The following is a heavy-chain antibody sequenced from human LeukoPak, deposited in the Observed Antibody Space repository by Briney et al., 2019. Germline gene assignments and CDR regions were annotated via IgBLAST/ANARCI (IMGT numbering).Heavy chain of an antibody. CDR3: AREYCSGGSCYFLYNWFDP. CDR2: IKQDGSEK. Sequence: PGGSLRLSCAASGFTFSSYSMNWVRQAPGKGLEWVANIKQDGSEKYYVDSVKGRFTISRDNAKNSLYLQMNSLRAEDTAVYYCAREYCSGGSCYFLYNWFDPWGQGTLVTVSS. CDR1: GFTFSSYS. J-gene: IGHJ5*02. D-gene: IGHD2-15*01. V-gene: IGHV3-7*01.